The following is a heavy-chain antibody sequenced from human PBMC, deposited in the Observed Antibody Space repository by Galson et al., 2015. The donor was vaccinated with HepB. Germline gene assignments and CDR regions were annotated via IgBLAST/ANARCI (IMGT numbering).Heavy chain of an antibody. V-gene: IGHV1-69*13. CDR1: GGTFSKFA. J-gene: IGHJ5*02. D-gene: IGHD2-2*01. CDR3: ARNRGIEVIPGDLEDDWFDP. CDR2: IIPLHGTT. Sequence: SVKVSCKASGGTFSKFAFSWVRQAPGQGLEWMGGIIPLHGTTSYAQKFQDRVTITADELTSSAYMELRSLRSEDTAVYYCARNRGIEVIPGDLEDDWFDPWGQGTLVTVSS.